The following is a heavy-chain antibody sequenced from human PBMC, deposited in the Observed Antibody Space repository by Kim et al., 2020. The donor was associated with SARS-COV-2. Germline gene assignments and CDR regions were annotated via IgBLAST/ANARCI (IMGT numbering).Heavy chain of an antibody. V-gene: IGHV6-1*01. CDR2: N. CDR3: TRSVGYSYLDY. J-gene: IGHJ4*02. D-gene: IGHD5-18*01. Sequence: NDYAVSVTSRITIDPDTSKNQFSLQLNSVTPEDTAVYYCTRSVGYSYLDYWGQGTLVTVSS.